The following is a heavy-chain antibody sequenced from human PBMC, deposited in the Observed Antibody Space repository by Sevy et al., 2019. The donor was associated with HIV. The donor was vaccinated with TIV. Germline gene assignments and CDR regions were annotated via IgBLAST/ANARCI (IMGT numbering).Heavy chain of an antibody. D-gene: IGHD6-19*01. J-gene: IGHJ6*03. CDR2: IYSSGNT. V-gene: IGHV4-61*09. CDR1: GDSIRSSSDF. CDR3: ARMGQWLPPGDYYYMDF. Sequence: SETLSLTCTVSGDSIRSSSDFWSWIRQPAGKGLEWIGHIYSSGNTNYNPSLKSRVTISVDTSKNQFSLKLSSVTAADTGVYYCARMGQWLPPGDYYYMDFWGKGTTVTVSS.